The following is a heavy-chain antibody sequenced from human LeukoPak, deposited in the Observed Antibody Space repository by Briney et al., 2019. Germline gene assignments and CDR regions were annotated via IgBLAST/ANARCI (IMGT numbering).Heavy chain of an antibody. CDR2: INPNSGDT. J-gene: IGHJ3*02. D-gene: IGHD2-21*01. CDR1: GYTFTGYY. Sequence: ASVKVSCKASGYTFTGYYMHWVRQAPGQGLEWMGWINPNSGDTSYAQKLQGRVTMTRDTSISTAYMDLSRLRSDDTAVYYCAVPTGGVRAFDIWGQGTMDTVSS. V-gene: IGHV1-2*02. CDR3: AVPTGGVRAFDI.